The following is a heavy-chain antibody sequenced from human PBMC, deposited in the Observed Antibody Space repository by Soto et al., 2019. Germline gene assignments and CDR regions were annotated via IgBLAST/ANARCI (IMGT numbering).Heavy chain of an antibody. V-gene: IGHV1-18*01. CDR2: ISAYNGNT. CDR3: ARESWQWLTPHFDY. J-gene: IGHJ4*02. CDR1: GYTFTSYG. Sequence: GASVKVSCKASGYTFTSYGISWVRQAPGQGLEWMGWISAYNGNTNYAQKLQGRVTMTTDTSTSTAYMELRSLRSDDTAVYYCARESWQWLTPHFDYWGQGTLFTVSS. D-gene: IGHD6-19*01.